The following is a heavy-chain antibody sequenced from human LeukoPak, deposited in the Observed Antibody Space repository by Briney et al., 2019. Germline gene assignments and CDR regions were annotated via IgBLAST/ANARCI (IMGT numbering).Heavy chain of an antibody. CDR2: IYHSWST. Sequence: SETLSLTCGVSGGSISSGGYSWSWIRQPPGKGLEWFGYIYHSWSTYYNPSLKSRVTISLDRSKNQFSLRLSSVTAADTAVYYCGGGFCSGGTCHLLDYWGQGTLVTVSS. J-gene: IGHJ4*02. CDR3: GGGFCSGGTCHLLDY. V-gene: IGHV4-30-2*01. CDR1: GGSISSGGYS. D-gene: IGHD2-15*01.